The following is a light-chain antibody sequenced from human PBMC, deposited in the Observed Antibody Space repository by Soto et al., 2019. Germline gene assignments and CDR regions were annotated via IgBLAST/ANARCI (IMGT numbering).Light chain of an antibody. CDR3: QQYYSYSIT. CDR1: QTISSW. J-gene: IGKJ5*01. CDR2: KAS. V-gene: IGKV1-5*03. Sequence: DIQMTQSPSTLSGSVGDRVTITCRASQTISSWLAWYQQKPGKAPKLLIYKASTLKSGVPSRFSGSGSGTEFTLTISSLQPDDFGTYYCQQYYSYSITFGQGTRLEIK.